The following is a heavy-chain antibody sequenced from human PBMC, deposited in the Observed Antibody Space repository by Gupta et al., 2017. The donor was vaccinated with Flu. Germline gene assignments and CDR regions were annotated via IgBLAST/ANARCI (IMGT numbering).Heavy chain of an antibody. CDR1: GFTFTDYD. CDR2: IMMICVP. Sequence: CAASGFTFTDYDVSWVRQDRGKAMACVSLIMMICVPYYRDSVKGRFTIVRDNAKTSVYPQMDSLRAEDTAFYYCATDHWDSWGQGTLVTVSS. V-gene: IGHV3-48*03. CDR3: ATDHWDS. D-gene: IGHD1-26*01. J-gene: IGHJ5*02.